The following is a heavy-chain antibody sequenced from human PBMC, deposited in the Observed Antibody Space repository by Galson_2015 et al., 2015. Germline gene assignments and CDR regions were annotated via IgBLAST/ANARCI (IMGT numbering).Heavy chain of an antibody. CDR3: ARLSGDDFWTFDY. CDR2: ISSSGSTI. V-gene: IGHV3-48*03. CDR1: GFTFSSYE. Sequence: SLRLSCAVSGFTFSSYEMNWVRQAPGKGLEWVSYISSSGSTIYYADSVKGRFTISRDNAKNSLYLQMNSLRAEDTAVYYCARLSGDDFWTFDYWGQGTLVTVSS. D-gene: IGHD3-3*01. J-gene: IGHJ4*02.